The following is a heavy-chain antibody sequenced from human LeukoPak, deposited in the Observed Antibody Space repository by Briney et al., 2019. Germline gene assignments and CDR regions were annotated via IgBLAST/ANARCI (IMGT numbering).Heavy chain of an antibody. Sequence: SETLSLTCTVSGGSISSYYWSWIRQPPGKGLEWIGYIYYSGSTNYNPSLKSRVTISVDTSKNQFSLKLSSVTAADTAVYYCARGSVVAATTYYFDYWGQGTLVTVSS. CDR1: GGSISSYY. V-gene: IGHV4-59*01. CDR3: ARGSVVAATTYYFDY. J-gene: IGHJ4*02. CDR2: IYYSGST. D-gene: IGHD2-15*01.